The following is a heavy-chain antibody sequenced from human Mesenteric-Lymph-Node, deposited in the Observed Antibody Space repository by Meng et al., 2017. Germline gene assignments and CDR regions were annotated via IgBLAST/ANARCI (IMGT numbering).Heavy chain of an antibody. V-gene: IGHV3-30*01. CDR2: ISYDGSNK. CDR1: GFTFSSYA. Sequence: GESLKISCAASGFTFSSYAMHWVRQAPGKGLEWVAVISYDGSNKYYADSVKGRFTISRDNSKNTLYLQMNSLRAEDTAVYYCARDAGYSYGLHYYYGMDVWGQGTTVTVSS. J-gene: IGHJ6*02. D-gene: IGHD5-18*01. CDR3: ARDAGYSYGLHYYYGMDV.